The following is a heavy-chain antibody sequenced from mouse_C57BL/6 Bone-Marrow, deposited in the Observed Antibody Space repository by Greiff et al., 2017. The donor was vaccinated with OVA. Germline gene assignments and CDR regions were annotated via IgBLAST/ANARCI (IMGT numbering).Heavy chain of an antibody. CDR1: GYTFTSYW. D-gene: IGHD2-3*01. V-gene: IGHV1-59*01. Sequence: VQLQQPGAELVRPGTSVKLSCKASGYTFTSYWMHWVKQRPGQGLEWIGVIDPSDSYTKYNQKFKGKATLTVDTPSSTAYMQLSSLTSEDSAVYEGARDGGWLLLFDYWGQGTTLTVSS. J-gene: IGHJ2*01. CDR3: ARDGGWLLLFDY. CDR2: IDPSDSYT.